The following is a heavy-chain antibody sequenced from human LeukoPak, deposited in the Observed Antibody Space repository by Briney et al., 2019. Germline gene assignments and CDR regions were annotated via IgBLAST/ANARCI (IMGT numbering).Heavy chain of an antibody. CDR1: GGSISSSNFY. CDR2: MYDSGST. J-gene: IGHJ4*02. Sequence: PSETLSLTCTVSGGSISSSNFYWGWIRQPPGKGLEWIGSMYDSGSTYYNPSLKSRVTISVDTSKNQFSLKLTSVTAADTAVYYCARLNYYGFDYWGQGTLVTFSS. CDR3: ARLNYYGFDY. D-gene: IGHD1-26*01. V-gene: IGHV4-39*01.